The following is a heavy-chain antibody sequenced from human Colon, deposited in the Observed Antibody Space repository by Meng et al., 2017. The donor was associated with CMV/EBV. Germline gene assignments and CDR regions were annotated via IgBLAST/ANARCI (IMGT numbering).Heavy chain of an antibody. CDR2: INGDGTTT. V-gene: IGHV3-74*01. CDR3: TTDRVGAMFYTNPFDY. D-gene: IGHD1-26*01. Sequence: SCVASGFTFSRHWMHWVRQVPGKGPEWVSHINGDGTTTSHADSVKGRFTISRDNAKNTLFLQMNSLGADDTGVYFCTTDRVGAMFYTNPFDYWGQGTLVTVPQ. CDR1: GFTFSRHW. J-gene: IGHJ4*02.